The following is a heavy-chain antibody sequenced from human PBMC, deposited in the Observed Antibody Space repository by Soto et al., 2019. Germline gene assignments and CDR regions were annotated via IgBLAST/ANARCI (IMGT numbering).Heavy chain of an antibody. J-gene: IGHJ4*02. D-gene: IGHD1-1*01. CDR2: IYYSGST. Sequence: SETLSLTCTVSGGSISSCDYYWSWIRQPPGKGLEWIGYIYYSGSTYYNPSLKSRVTISVDTSKNQFSLKLSSVTAADTAVYYCARGTQLGPRFDYWGQGTLVTVPS. CDR1: GGSISSCDYY. V-gene: IGHV4-30-4*02. CDR3: ARGTQLGPRFDY.